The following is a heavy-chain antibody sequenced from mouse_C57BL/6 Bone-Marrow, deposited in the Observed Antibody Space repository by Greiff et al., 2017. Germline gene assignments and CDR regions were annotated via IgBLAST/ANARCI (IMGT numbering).Heavy chain of an antibody. CDR3: ARRGRWLRRFAY. CDR1: GFTFSDYG. Sequence: EVQLVESGGGLVKPGGSLKLPCAASGFTFSDYGMHWVRQAPEKGLEWVAYISSGSSTIYYADTVKGRFTISRDNAKYTLCLQMTSLRSEETAMYYCARRGRWLRRFAYWGQGTLVTVSA. CDR2: ISSGSSTI. D-gene: IGHD2-2*01. V-gene: IGHV5-17*01. J-gene: IGHJ3*01.